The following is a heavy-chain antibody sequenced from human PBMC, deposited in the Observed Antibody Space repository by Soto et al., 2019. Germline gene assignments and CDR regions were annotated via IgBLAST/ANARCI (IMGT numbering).Heavy chain of an antibody. CDR1: GGSFSGYY. D-gene: IGHD2-8*01. CDR2: INHSGNI. Sequence: SETLSLTCAVYGGSFSGYYWSWIRQPPGKGLEWIGEINHSGNINYNPSLKSRVTISVDTSKNQFSLKLRSVTAADTAVYYCARGNGMMLTVQGDAPDKYYLDSWSQGTLVTVSS. V-gene: IGHV4-34*01. J-gene: IGHJ4*02. CDR3: ARGNGMMLTVQGDAPDKYYLDS.